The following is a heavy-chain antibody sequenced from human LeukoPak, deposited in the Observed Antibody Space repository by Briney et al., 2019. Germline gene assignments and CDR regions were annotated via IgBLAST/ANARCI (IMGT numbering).Heavy chain of an antibody. V-gene: IGHV3-48*01. J-gene: IGHJ4*02. Sequence: GGSLRLSCAASGFTFSSYGMHWVRQAPGKGLEWVSYISSGSSTIYYADSVKGRFTISRDNAKNSLYLQMNSLRAEDTAVYYCARKSSGSYFVDYWGQGTLVTVSS. CDR2: ISSGSSTI. CDR3: ARKSSGSYFVDY. D-gene: IGHD3-10*01. CDR1: GFTFSSYG.